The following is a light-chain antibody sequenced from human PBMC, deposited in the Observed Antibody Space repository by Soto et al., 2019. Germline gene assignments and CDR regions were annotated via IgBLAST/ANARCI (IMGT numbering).Light chain of an antibody. CDR2: AAS. Sequence: DIEMTQSPSSLSASVGDRVTITCRASQNINSNLNWYQQKPGKAPKLLIYAASSLQSGVPSRFSGSGSGTDFTLTISSLQPEDSATYYCQQSYDTPRTFGQGTKVDIK. CDR1: QNINSN. J-gene: IGKJ1*01. CDR3: QQSYDTPRT. V-gene: IGKV1-39*01.